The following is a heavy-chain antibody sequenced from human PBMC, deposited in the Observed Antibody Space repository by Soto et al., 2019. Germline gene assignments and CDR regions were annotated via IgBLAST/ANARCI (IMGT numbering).Heavy chain of an antibody. Sequence: GSLRVSWASSGITFSSYAMSLVLQAPGKGLEWVSAISGSGGSTYYADSVKGRFTISRDNSKNTLYLQMNSLRAEDTAVYYCAKQKILRSLEWLSNQNGMDVWGQGTTVTVSS. D-gene: IGHD3-3*01. CDR1: GITFSSYA. CDR2: ISGSGGST. V-gene: IGHV3-23*01. CDR3: AKQKILRSLEWLSNQNGMDV. J-gene: IGHJ6*02.